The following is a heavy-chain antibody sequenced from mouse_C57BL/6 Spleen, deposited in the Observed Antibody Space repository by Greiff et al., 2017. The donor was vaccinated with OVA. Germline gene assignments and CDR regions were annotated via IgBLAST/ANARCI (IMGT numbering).Heavy chain of an antibody. J-gene: IGHJ4*01. V-gene: IGHV5-17*01. D-gene: IGHD1-1*01. Sequence: EVMLVESGGGLVKPGGSLKLSCAASGFTFSDYGMHWVRQAPEKGLEWVAYISSGSSTIYYADTVKGRFTISRDNAKNTLFLQMTSLRSEDTAMYYCARHGYYYGSSRYYAMDYWGQGTSVTVSS. CDR2: ISSGSSTI. CDR1: GFTFSDYG. CDR3: ARHGYYYGSSRYYAMDY.